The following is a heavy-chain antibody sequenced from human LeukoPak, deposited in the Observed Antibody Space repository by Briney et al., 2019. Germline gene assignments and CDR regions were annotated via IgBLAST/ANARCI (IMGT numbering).Heavy chain of an antibody. CDR2: IYYTGKT. CDR3: ARGEFLEWLLGAFDI. V-gene: IGHV4-61*01. Sequence: SETLSLTCTVSGDSVSNGNYYWSWLRQPPGKALEWIGYIYYTGKTYYNPSLEGRVTILVDTSKNQFSLKLSSVTAADTAVYYCARGEFLEWLLGAFDIWGQGTMVTVSS. J-gene: IGHJ3*02. D-gene: IGHD3-3*01. CDR1: GDSVSNGNYY.